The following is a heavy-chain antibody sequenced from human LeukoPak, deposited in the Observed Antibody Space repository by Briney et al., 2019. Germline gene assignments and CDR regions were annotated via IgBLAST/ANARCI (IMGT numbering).Heavy chain of an antibody. V-gene: IGHV3-53*01. D-gene: IGHD2-21*02. Sequence: GGSLRLSCAASGFTVSSNYMSWGRQAPGKGLEWVSVIYSGGSTYYADSVKGRFTISRDNSKNTLYLQMNSLRAEDTAVYYCARVSPEVTLDYWGQGALVTVSS. CDR2: IYSGGST. J-gene: IGHJ4*02. CDR3: ARVSPEVTLDY. CDR1: GFTVSSNY.